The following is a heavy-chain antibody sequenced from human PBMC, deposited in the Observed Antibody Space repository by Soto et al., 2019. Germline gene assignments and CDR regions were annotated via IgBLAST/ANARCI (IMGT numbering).Heavy chain of an antibody. D-gene: IGHD2-15*01. CDR1: GYTFTDYD. CDR3: ARVAVAARPRWYNWFDP. CDR2: MNPKRGVT. Sequence: QEQLVQSGAEVKKPGASVKVSCKTSGYTFTDYDINWVRQATGQGLERLGRMNPKRGVTGYAQKFQGRVSMTRRASLSTAYLGLSSLRSEDTAVYYCARVAVAARPRWYNWFDPWGQGTLVTVSS. J-gene: IGHJ5*02. V-gene: IGHV1-8*01.